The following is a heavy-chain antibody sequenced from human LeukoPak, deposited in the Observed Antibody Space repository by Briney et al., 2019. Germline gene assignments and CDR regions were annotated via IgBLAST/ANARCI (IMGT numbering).Heavy chain of an antibody. J-gene: IGHJ4*02. CDR2: INQDRGEI. CDR1: GFTFSDYW. CDR3: ARDPKTAQLDYYFDY. D-gene: IGHD2-2*01. Sequence: PGGSLRLSCAASGFTFSDYWMTWVRQAPGKGLEWVASINQDRGEIHYVDSVRGRFTISRDNAKNSLSLQMSSLTAEDTAVYYCARDPKTAQLDYYFDYWGQGTLVTVSS. V-gene: IGHV3-7*01.